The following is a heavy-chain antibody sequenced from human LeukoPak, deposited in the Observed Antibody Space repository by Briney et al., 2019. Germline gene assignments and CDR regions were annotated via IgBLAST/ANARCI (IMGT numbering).Heavy chain of an antibody. V-gene: IGHV3-7*01. CDR1: GFTFSSYW. CDR2: IKQDGSEK. Sequence: GGSLRLSCAASGFTFSSYWMSWVRQAPGKGLEWVANIKQDGSEKYYVDSVKGRFTISRDNAKNSLYLQMNSLRAEDTAVYYCARIQWLVQIKPFDHWDQGTLVTVSS. D-gene: IGHD6-19*01. J-gene: IGHJ4*02. CDR3: ARIQWLVQIKPFDH.